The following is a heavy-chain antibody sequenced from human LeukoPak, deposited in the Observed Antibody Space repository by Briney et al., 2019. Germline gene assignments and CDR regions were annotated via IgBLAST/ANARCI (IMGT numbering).Heavy chain of an antibody. V-gene: IGHV4-59*01. D-gene: IGHD3-22*01. CDR2: IYYSGST. J-gene: IGHJ4*02. CDR3: ARDPSGYFNY. Sequence: SETLSLTCAVYGGSFSGYYWSWIRQPPGKGLEWIGYIYYSGSTNYNPSLKSRVTISVDTSKNQFSLKLSSVTATDTAVYYCARDPSGYFNYWGQGTLATVSS. CDR1: GGSFSGYY.